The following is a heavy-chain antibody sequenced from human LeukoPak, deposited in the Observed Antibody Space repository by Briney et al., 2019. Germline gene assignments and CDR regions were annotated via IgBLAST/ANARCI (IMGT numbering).Heavy chain of an antibody. J-gene: IGHJ4*02. Sequence: SETLSLTCTVSGGSIGNYHWSWIRQPAGKGLEWIGQIHTSGSTNYNPPFKSRVTMSIDTPENQLSLTIRSVTAADTAVYYCARRDISSGWSFDYWGQGTLVTVSS. V-gene: IGHV4-4*07. CDR1: GGSIGNYH. CDR2: IHTSGST. D-gene: IGHD6-19*01. CDR3: ARRDISSGWSFDY.